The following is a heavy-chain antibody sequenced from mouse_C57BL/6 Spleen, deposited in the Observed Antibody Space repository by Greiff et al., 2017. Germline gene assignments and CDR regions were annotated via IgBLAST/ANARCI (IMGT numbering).Heavy chain of an antibody. D-gene: IGHD2-1*01. Sequence: EVQRVESGGGLVQPGGSLSLSCAASGFTFTDYYMSWVRQPPGKALEWLGFIRNKANGYTTEYSASVKGRFTISRDNSQSILYLQMNALRAEDSATYYCARYGNSGWFAYWGQGTLVTVSA. J-gene: IGHJ3*01. CDR2: IRNKANGYTT. V-gene: IGHV7-3*01. CDR3: ARYGNSGWFAY. CDR1: GFTFTDYY.